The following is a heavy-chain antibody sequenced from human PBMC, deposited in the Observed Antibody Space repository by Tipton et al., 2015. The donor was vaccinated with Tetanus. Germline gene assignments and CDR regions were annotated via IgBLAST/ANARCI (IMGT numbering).Heavy chain of an antibody. CDR3: ASWAGDQGPWVY. D-gene: IGHD3-16*01. CDR2: IYYSGIP. CDR1: GGSISSSDYY. J-gene: IGHJ4*02. Sequence: TLSLTCTLSGGSISSSDYYWSWVRQPPGEGLEWIGSIYYSGIPYYNPSLKSRVTISVDTSKDQFSLKLSSVTAADTAMYYCASWAGDQGPWVYWGQGTLVTVSS. V-gene: IGHV4-39*01.